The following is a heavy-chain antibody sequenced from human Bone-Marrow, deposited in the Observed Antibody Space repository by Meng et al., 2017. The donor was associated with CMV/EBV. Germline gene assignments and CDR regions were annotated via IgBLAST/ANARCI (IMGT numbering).Heavy chain of an antibody. D-gene: IGHD3-3*01. Sequence: SGFTFSSYRMNWVRQAPGKGLEWVSSISSSSSYIYYADSVKGRFTISRDNAKNSLYLQMNSLRAEDTAVYYCARGSEDFWSGYYLDWGQGTLVTVSS. CDR3: ARGSEDFWSGYYLD. CDR2: ISSSSSYI. J-gene: IGHJ4*02. V-gene: IGHV3-21*01. CDR1: GFTFSSYR.